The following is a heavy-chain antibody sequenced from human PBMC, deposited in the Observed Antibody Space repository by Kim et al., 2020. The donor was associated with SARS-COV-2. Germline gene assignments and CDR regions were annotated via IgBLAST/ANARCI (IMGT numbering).Heavy chain of an antibody. Sequence: SETLSLTCTVSGGSFSSGGYYWSCIRQHPGKGLEWIGYIYYSGSTYYNPSLKSRVTLSVDTSKNQFSLKLSSVTAAETAVYYCERTFIRDFHCWGQGTRVTVSS. J-gene: IGHJ4*02. D-gene: IGHD2-21*01. V-gene: IGHV4-31*03. CDR2: IYYSGST. CDR1: GGSFSSGGYY. CDR3: ERTFIRDFHC.